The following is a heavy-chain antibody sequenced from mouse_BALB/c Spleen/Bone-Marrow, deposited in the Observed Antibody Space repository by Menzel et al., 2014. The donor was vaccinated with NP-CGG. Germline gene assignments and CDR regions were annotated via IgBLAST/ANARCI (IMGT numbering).Heavy chain of an antibody. J-gene: IGHJ1*03. CDR2: INNNGGST. Sequence: EVKLEESGGGLVQPGGSLKLSCVASGFTFSSYGMSWVRQTPDKRLELVATINNNGGSTYYPDSVKGQFTISRDNAKNTLYLQMSSLKSEDTAMYYCARVYGWYFDVWGTGTTVPVSS. CDR3: ARVYGWYFDV. CDR1: GFTFSSYG. V-gene: IGHV5-6-3*01. D-gene: IGHD1-1*01.